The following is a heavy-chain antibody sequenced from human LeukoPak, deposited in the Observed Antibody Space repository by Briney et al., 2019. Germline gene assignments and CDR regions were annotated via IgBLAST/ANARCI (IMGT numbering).Heavy chain of an antibody. CDR1: GYTFTGYY. Sequence: ASVTVSFKCSGYTFTGYYMHWVRQAPGQGLEWVGGMNPNSGGTKYAQKFQGRVTMTRDTSISTAYMELSRLRSDDTAVYYCARNIVVVPAATSGYYGMDVWGQGTTVTVSS. J-gene: IGHJ6*02. D-gene: IGHD2-2*01. V-gene: IGHV1-2*02. CDR2: MNPNSGGT. CDR3: ARNIVVVPAATSGYYGMDV.